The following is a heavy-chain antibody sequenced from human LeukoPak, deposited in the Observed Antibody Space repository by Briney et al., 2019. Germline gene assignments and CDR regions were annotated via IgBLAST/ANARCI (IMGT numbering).Heavy chain of an antibody. CDR2: IIPIFGTA. Sequence: GASVKVSCKASGGTFSSYAISWVRQAPGQGLEWMGGIIPIFGTANYAQKFQGRVTITADESTSTAYMELSSLRSEDTAVYYCASKISLSTVVTAQFDYWGQGTLVTVSS. V-gene: IGHV1-69*01. CDR3: ASKISLSTVVTAQFDY. D-gene: IGHD2-21*02. CDR1: GGTFSSYA. J-gene: IGHJ4*02.